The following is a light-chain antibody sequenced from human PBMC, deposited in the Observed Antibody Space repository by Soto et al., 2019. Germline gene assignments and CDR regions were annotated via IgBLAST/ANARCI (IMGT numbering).Light chain of an antibody. CDR3: NSYTSSGMVV. Sequence: QSALTQPASVSGWPGQSITIYCTGTSSDVGGSIYVSWYQLSPGKAPKLLIYDVDRPSGVSNRFSGSKSGNTASLTISGLQAEDEADYYCNSYTSSGMVVFGGGIKVTVL. V-gene: IGLV2-14*01. CDR1: SSDVGGSIY. J-gene: IGLJ3*02. CDR2: DV.